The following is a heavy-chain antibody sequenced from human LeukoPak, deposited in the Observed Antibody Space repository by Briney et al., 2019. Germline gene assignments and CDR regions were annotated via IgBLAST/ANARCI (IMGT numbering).Heavy chain of an antibody. D-gene: IGHD2-15*01. J-gene: IGHJ4*02. V-gene: IGHV3-7*01. CDR1: GFTFSSYW. Sequence: GGSLRLSCAASGFTFSSYWMSWVRQAPGKGLEWVAHIKQDGSEKYYVDSVKGRFTISRDNAKNSLYLQMNSLRDEDTAVYYCARNLVYCSGGSCYYHVGVDHWGQGTLVTVSS. CDR3: ARNLVYCSGGSCYYHVGVDH. CDR2: IKQDGSEK.